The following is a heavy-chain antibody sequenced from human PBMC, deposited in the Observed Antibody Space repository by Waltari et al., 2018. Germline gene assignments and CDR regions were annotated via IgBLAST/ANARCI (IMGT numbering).Heavy chain of an antibody. CDR2: IYYSGST. J-gene: IGHJ4*02. Sequence: QVQLQQWGAGLLKPSETLSLTCAVYGGSFSGYYWGWIRQPPGKGLEWIGSIYYSGSTYYTPSLKRRVTISVDTSKNQFSLKLSSVTAADTAVYYCAANYDILTGYPDWGQGTLVTVSS. CDR1: GGSFSGYY. CDR3: AANYDILTGYPD. V-gene: IGHV4-34*01. D-gene: IGHD3-9*01.